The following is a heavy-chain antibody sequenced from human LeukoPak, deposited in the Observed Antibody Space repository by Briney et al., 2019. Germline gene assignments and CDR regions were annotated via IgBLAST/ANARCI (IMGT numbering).Heavy chain of an antibody. J-gene: IGHJ4*02. CDR1: VGSVSSGSYY. Sequence: SETLSLTCTVSVGSVSSGSYYCSWIRQPPGKGLEWIGYIYYSGSTNYNPSLKSRVTISVDTSKNQFSLKLSSATAADTAVYYCARVKEGVSELHFDYWGQGNLVTVSS. D-gene: IGHD3-10*01. CDR3: ARVKEGVSELHFDY. CDR2: IYYSGST. V-gene: IGHV4-61*01.